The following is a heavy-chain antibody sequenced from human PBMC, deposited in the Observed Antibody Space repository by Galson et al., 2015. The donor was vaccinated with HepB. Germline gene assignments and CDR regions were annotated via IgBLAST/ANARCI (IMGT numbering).Heavy chain of an antibody. CDR1: GGTFSSYA. Sequence: SVKVSCKASGGTFSSYAISWVRQAPGQGLEWMGGIIPIFGTANYAQKFQGRVTITADESTSTAYMELSSLRSEDTAVYYCALSKASGGTTVVTAWYFDLWGRGTLVTVSS. J-gene: IGHJ2*01. D-gene: IGHD4-23*01. V-gene: IGHV1-69*13. CDR2: IIPIFGTA. CDR3: ALSKASGGTTVVTAWYFDL.